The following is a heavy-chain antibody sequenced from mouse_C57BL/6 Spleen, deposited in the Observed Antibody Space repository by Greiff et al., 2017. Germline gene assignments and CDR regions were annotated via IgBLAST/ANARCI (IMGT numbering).Heavy chain of an antibody. V-gene: IGHV1-82*01. J-gene: IGHJ2*01. CDR1: GYAFSSSW. CDR3: ARPDDSSGYGYYLDY. Sequence: QVQLKQSGPELVKPGASVKISCKASGYAFSSSWMNWVKQRPGKGLEWIGRIYPGDGDTNYNGKFKGKATLTADKSSSTAYMQLSSLTSEDSAVYVGARPDDSSGYGYYLDYWGQGTTLTVSS. CDR2: IYPGDGDT. D-gene: IGHD3-2*02.